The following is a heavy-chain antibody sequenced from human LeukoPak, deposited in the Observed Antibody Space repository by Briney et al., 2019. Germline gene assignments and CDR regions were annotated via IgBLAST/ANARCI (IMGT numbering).Heavy chain of an antibody. J-gene: IGHJ3*02. CDR3: ATGRGLLDGYNNVGYAFDI. CDR1: GYTLTELS. CDR2: FDPEDGET. V-gene: IGHV1-24*01. D-gene: IGHD5-24*01. Sequence: ASVKVSCKVSGYTLTELSMHWVRRAPGKGLEWMGGFDPEDGETIYAQKFQGRVTMTEDTSTDTACMELSSLRSEDTAVYYCATGRGLLDGYNNVGYAFDIWGQGTMVTVSS.